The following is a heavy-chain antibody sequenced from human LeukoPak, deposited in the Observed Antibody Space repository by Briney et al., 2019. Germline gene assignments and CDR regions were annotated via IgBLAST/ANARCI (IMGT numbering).Heavy chain of an antibody. CDR3: ARDRITMVRGVGDAFDI. CDR2: IISSSTYI. J-gene: IGHJ3*02. CDR1: GFTFSSYS. D-gene: IGHD3-10*01. Sequence: GGSLRLSCAAYGFTFSSYSMNWVRQAPGKGLEWVSSIISSSTYIYYADSVKGRFTISRDNAKNSLYLQMNSLRAEDTAVYYCARDRITMVRGVGDAFDIWGQGTMVTVSS. V-gene: IGHV3-21*01.